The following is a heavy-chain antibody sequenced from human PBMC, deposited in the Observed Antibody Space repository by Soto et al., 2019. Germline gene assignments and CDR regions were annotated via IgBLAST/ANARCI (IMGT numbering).Heavy chain of an antibody. D-gene: IGHD3-10*01. CDR2: MYNTGST. CDR1: GGSISGYY. J-gene: IGHJ3*02. CDR3: ARDRFTRRGLWFGELWDAFDI. V-gene: IGHV4-59*01. Sequence: SETLSLTCTVSGGSISGYYWSWIRQPPGKGLEWIGYMYNTGSTVYNPSFKSRVTTSVDTSKNQFSLKLSSVTAADTAVYYCARDRFTRRGLWFGELWDAFDIWGQGTMVT.